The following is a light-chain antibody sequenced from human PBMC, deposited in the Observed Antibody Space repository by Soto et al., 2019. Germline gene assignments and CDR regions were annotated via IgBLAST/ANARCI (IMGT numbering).Light chain of an antibody. CDR2: DNY. Sequence: QSALTQPPSVSAAPGQKVTISCSGSSSNIGNNYVSWYQQLPGTAPKLLIYDNYKRPSGIPDRISGSKSGTSATLDITGLQTGDEADYYCATWDSRLSAALFGTGTKVTVL. J-gene: IGLJ1*01. CDR3: ATWDSRLSAAL. V-gene: IGLV1-51*01. CDR1: SSNIGNNY.